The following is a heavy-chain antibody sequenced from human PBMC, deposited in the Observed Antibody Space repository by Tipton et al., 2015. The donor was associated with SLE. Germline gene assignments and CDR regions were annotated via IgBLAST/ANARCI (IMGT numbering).Heavy chain of an antibody. CDR3: AKDRASGGPFAYFDY. D-gene: IGHD3-10*01. CDR1: GFTFSSYD. CDR2: IGTAGDP. J-gene: IGHJ4*02. Sequence: GSLRLSCAASGFTFSSYDMYWVRQATGKGLEWVSGIGTAGDPYYPGSVKGRFTISRENAKNSLYLQMNSLRAGDTAVYYCAKDRASGGPFAYFDYWGQGTLVTVSS. V-gene: IGHV3-13*05.